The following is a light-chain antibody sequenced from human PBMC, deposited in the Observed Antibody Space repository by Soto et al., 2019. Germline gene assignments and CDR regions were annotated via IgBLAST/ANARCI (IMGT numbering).Light chain of an antibody. CDR2: LNSNGSH. CDR1: SGHSNYA. J-gene: IGLJ3*02. V-gene: IGLV4-69*01. CDR3: QTWGTGPWV. Sequence: QPVLTQSPSASASLGASVKPTCTLSSGHSNYAIAWHQQQPEKGPRCLMKLNSNGSHSKGDGIPDRFSGSSSGAERYLTISSLQSEDEADYYCQTWGTGPWVFGGGTKVTV.